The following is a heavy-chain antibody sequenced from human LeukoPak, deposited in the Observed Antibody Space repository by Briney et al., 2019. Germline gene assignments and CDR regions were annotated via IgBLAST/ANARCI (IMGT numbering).Heavy chain of an antibody. CDR2: IYTSGST. V-gene: IGHV4-4*07. Sequence: SETLSLTCTVSGGSISSYYWSWIGQPAGKGLEWIGRIYTSGSTNYNPSLKSRVTMSVDTSKNQFSLKLSSVTAADTAVYYCARGLGSYYNIYFDYWGQGTLVTVSS. D-gene: IGHD3-10*01. CDR3: ARGLGSYYNIYFDY. CDR1: GGSISSYY. J-gene: IGHJ4*02.